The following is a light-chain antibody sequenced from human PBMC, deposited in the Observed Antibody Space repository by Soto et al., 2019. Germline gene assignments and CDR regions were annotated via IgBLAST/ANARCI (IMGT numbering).Light chain of an antibody. J-gene: IGKJ1*01. CDR2: KAS. CDR3: QQYSSYSRGT. CDR1: QSISSW. Sequence: DIQMTQSPSTLSESVGDRVTITCRASQSISSWLAWYQQKPGKAPKLLIYKASSLESGVPSRFSGSGSGTEFTLTISSLQPDDFATYYCQQYSSYSRGTFGQGTKVDIK. V-gene: IGKV1-5*03.